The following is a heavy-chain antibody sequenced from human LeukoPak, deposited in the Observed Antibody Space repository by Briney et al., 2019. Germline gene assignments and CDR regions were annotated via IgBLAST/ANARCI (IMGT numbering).Heavy chain of an antibody. Sequence: GGSLRLSCAASGFTFSSYAMSWVRQAPGRGLEWVSAISGSGGSTYYADSVKGRFTISRDNSKNALYLQMNSLRAEDTAVYYCVSPKYSSAWFFDYWGQGTLVTVSS. D-gene: IGHD6-19*01. J-gene: IGHJ4*02. V-gene: IGHV3-23*01. CDR2: ISGSGGST. CDR1: GFTFSSYA. CDR3: VSPKYSSAWFFDY.